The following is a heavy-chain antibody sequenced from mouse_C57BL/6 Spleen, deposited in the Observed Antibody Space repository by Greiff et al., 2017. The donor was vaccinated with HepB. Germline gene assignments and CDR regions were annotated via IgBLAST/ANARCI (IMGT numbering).Heavy chain of an antibody. J-gene: IGHJ4*01. CDR3: ASGGGSSGDYYAMDY. Sequence: QVQLQQPGTELVKPGASVKLSCKASGYTFTSYWMHWVKQRPGQGLEWIGNINPSNGGTNYNEKFKSKATLTVDKSSSTAYMQLSSLTSEDSAVYYCASGGGSSGDYYAMDYWGQGTSVTVSS. D-gene: IGHD1-1*01. V-gene: IGHV1-53*01. CDR1: GYTFTSYW. CDR2: INPSNGGT.